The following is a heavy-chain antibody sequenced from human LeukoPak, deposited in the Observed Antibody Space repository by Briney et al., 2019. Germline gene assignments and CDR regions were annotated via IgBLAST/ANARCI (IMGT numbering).Heavy chain of an antibody. J-gene: IGHJ4*02. V-gene: IGHV4-34*01. D-gene: IGHD4-17*01. CDR3: ARVATTTVKIPDY. Sequence: SETLSLTCAVYGGSFSGNYWSWIRQSPGKGLEWIGEIHHSGSINYNPSLKSRVTISVDTSKNQFSLTLSSVTAADTAVYYCARVATTTVKIPDYWGQGTLVTVAS. CDR2: IHHSGSI. CDR1: GGSFSGNY.